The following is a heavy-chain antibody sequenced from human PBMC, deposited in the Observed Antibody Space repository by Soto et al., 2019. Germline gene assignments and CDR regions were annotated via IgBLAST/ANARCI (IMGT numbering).Heavy chain of an antibody. J-gene: IGHJ4*02. V-gene: IGHV3-30-3*01. Sequence: LRLSCAASGFTFSSYAMHWVRQAPGKGLEWVAVISYDGSNKYYADSVKGRFTISRDNSKNTLYLQMNSLRAEDTAVYYCARDLGITMIVVVKPTPLDYWGQGTLVTV. CDR3: ARDLGITMIVVVKPTPLDY. D-gene: IGHD3-22*01. CDR2: ISYDGSNK. CDR1: GFTFSSYA.